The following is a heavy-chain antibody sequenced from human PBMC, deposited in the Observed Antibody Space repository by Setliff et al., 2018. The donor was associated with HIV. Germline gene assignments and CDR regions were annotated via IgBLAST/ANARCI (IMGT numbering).Heavy chain of an antibody. CDR2: ILHDGSDK. CDR1: GFIFSNHG. CDR3: ARPTNIDTLYYGSQTFYMYYYGLDV. J-gene: IGHJ6*02. Sequence: GESLKISCAASGFIFSNHGMHWVRQAPGKGLEWVAFILHDGSDKDCSDSVKGRFTISRDNAKNSLYLQMNSLRADDTAVYFCARPTNIDTLYYGSQTFYMYYYGLDVWGQGTTVTVSS. V-gene: IGHV3-33*08. D-gene: IGHD1-26*01.